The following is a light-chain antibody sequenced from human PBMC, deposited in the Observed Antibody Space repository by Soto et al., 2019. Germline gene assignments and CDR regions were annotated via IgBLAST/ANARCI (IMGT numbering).Light chain of an antibody. V-gene: IGLV1-47*01. CDR1: SSNIGSNY. CDR3: AAWDDSLSGLYV. J-gene: IGLJ1*01. CDR2: RNN. Sequence: QSVLTQPPSASGTPGQRVTISCSGSSSNIGSNYVYWYQQLPGTAPKLLIYRNNQRPPGVPDRFSGSKSGTSASLAISGLRSEDEADYYCAAWDDSLSGLYVFGTGTKVTV.